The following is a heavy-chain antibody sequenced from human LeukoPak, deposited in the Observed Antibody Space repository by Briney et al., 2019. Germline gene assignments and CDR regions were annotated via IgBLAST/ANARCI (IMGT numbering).Heavy chain of an antibody. CDR1: GFTFSSYE. CDR2: ISSSGSTI. CDR3: ARDGYNRYPFDY. J-gene: IGHJ4*02. V-gene: IGHV3-48*03. D-gene: IGHD5-24*01. Sequence: GGSLRLSCAASGFTFSSYEMNWARQAPGKGLEWVSYISSSGSTIYYADSVKGRFTISRDNAKNSLYLQMNSLRAEDTAVYYCARDGYNRYPFDYWGQGTLVTVSS.